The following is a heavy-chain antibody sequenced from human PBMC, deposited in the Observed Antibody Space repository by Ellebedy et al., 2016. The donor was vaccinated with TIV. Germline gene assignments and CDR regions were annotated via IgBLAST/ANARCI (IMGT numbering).Heavy chain of an antibody. Sequence: PGGSLRLSCAASGFSFTSYSMIWVRQAPGKGLEWVSSISSSSTYTYYADSVKGRFTISRDNTKDSLFLKMNSLRDDDTAMYYCVRDLTSPPPNLALIVTGPFGYWGQGALVTVSS. J-gene: IGHJ4*02. CDR2: ISSSSTYT. CDR1: GFSFTSYS. CDR3: VRDLTSPPPNLALIVTGPFGY. D-gene: IGHD2-21*01. V-gene: IGHV3-21*01.